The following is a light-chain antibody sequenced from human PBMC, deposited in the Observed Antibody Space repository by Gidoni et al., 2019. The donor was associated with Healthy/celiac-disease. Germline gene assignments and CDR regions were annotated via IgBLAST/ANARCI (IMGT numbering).Light chain of an antibody. CDR2: AAS. CDR1: QSISSY. Sequence: IQMTQSPSSLSASVGDRVTIHCRASQSISSYLNWYQQKPGKDPKLLIYAASSLQSGVPSRFSGSGSGTDFTLTISSLQPEDFATYYCQQSYSTPWTFGQGTKVEIK. CDR3: QQSYSTPWT. V-gene: IGKV1-39*01. J-gene: IGKJ1*01.